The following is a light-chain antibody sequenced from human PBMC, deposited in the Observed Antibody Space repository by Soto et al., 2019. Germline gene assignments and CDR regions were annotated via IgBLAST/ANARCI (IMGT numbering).Light chain of an antibody. CDR2: DAF. J-gene: IGKJ4*01. CDR1: QSISSW. V-gene: IGKV1-5*01. CDR3: QQYNSYSTLT. Sequence: DIQMNQSPSSVSASVGYRVTITCGASQSISSWLAWYQQKPGKAPKLLIFDAFSLESGVPPRFSGSPSGTEFTLTISSLQTPDYATYYYQQYNSYSTLTFGGGTKVDI.